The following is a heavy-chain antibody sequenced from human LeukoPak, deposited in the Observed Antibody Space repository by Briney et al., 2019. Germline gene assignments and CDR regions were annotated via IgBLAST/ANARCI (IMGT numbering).Heavy chain of an antibody. D-gene: IGHD4-17*01. CDR3: ARGEESDYGDFDY. J-gene: IGHJ4*02. V-gene: IGHV4-31*03. Sequence: PSETLSLTCTVSGGSISSGGYYWSWIRQHPGKGPEWIGYIYYSGSTYYNPSLKSRVTISVDTSKNQFSLKLSSVTAADTAVYYCARGEESDYGDFDYWGQGTLVTVSS. CDR2: IYYSGST. CDR1: GGSISSGGYY.